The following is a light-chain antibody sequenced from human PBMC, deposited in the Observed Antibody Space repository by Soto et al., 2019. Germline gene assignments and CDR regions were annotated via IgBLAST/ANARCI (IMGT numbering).Light chain of an antibody. CDR3: CSYAGNYTLL. CDR2: DGS. CDR1: SSDVGGYNY. J-gene: IGLJ2*01. Sequence: QSALTQPRSVSGSPGQSVTIPCTGTSSDVGGYNYVSWYKQHPGKAPKLMIYDGSKRPSGVPDRFSGSKSGNTASVAISGLQAEDEADYYCCSYAGNYTLLFGGGTKLTVL. V-gene: IGLV2-11*01.